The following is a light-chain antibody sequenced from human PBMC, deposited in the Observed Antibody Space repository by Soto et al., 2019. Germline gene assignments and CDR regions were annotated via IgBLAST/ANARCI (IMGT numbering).Light chain of an antibody. CDR1: QTISSW. Sequence: DIQMTQSPSTLPAFVGDRVTITCRASQTISSWLAWYQQKPGKAPKLLIYKASTLKSGVPSRFSGSGSGTEFTLTISSLQPDDFATYYCQHYNSYSEAFGQGTKV. CDR3: QHYNSYSEA. J-gene: IGKJ1*01. CDR2: KAS. V-gene: IGKV1-5*03.